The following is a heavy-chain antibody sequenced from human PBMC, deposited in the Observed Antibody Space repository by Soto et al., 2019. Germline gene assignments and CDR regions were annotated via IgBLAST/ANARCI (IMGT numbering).Heavy chain of an antibody. CDR1: GFTFHGST. J-gene: IGHJ4*02. CDR3: VRDYEDSTYYFDH. D-gene: IGHD3-22*01. V-gene: IGHV3-73*01. CDR2: ISIKPNNYAT. Sequence: PGESLKISCVGSGFTFHGSTMHWVRQASGKGLEWIGLISIKPNNYATVYAASVTGRFTISRDDSNNTAYLQMNSLKTEDTAMYYCVRDYEDSTYYFDHWGRGTLVTVSS.